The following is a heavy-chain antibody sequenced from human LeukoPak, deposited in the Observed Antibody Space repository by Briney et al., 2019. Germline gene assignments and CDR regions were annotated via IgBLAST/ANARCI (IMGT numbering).Heavy chain of an antibody. Sequence: PGGSLRLSCAASGFTFSSYSMNWVRQAPGKGLEWVAYISPNADIIHYADSVKGRFTISRDNAKNALFLQVNSLRDEDTALYHCVTESAWLFDYWGQGTLVTVSS. V-gene: IGHV3-48*02. J-gene: IGHJ4*02. CDR3: VTESAWLFDY. CDR2: ISPNADII. D-gene: IGHD5-12*01. CDR1: GFTFSSYS.